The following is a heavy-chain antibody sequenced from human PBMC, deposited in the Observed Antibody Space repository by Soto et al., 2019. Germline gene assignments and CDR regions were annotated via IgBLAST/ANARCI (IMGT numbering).Heavy chain of an antibody. D-gene: IGHD3-10*01. CDR1: GGTFSSYA. CDR2: IIPIFGTA. J-gene: IGHJ4*02. CDR3: ARRWAAYYYGSGSYYPIDY. Sequence: QVQLVQSGAEVKKPGSSVKVSCKASGGTFSSYAISWVRQAPGQGLEWMGGIIPIFGTANYAQKFQGRVTITADKSTSTAYMELSSLRSEDTAVYYCARRWAAYYYGSGSYYPIDYWGQGTLVTVSS. V-gene: IGHV1-69*06.